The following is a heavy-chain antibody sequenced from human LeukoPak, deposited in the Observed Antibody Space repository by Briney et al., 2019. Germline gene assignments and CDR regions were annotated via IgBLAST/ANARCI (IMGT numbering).Heavy chain of an antibody. CDR2: INHSGST. J-gene: IGHJ3*02. Sequence: SETLSLTCTVSGGSISSYYWSWIRQPPGKGLEWIGEINHSGSTNYNPSLKSRVTISVDTSKNQFSLKLSSVTAADTAVYYCARSAQSGYYSGRKFVAFDIWGQGTMVTVPS. CDR1: GGSISSYY. D-gene: IGHD3-22*01. CDR3: ARSAQSGYYSGRKFVAFDI. V-gene: IGHV4-34*01.